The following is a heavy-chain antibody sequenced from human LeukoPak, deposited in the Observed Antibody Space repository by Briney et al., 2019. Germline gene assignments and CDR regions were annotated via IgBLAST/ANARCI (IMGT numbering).Heavy chain of an antibody. CDR3: AKVKVGATIDY. D-gene: IGHD1-26*01. CDR1: GFTFRSYA. CDR2: ISESGVGT. J-gene: IGHJ4*02. V-gene: IGHV3-23*01. Sequence: GGSLRLSCVASGFTFRSYAMNWVRQAPGKGLEWVSGISESGVGTNYADSVKGRFTTSRDDSKNTLYLQMNSLRAEDTAVYYCAKVKVGATIDYWGQGTLVTVSS.